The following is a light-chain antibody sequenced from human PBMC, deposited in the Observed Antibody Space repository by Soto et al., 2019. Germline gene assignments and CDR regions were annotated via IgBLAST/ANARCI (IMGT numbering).Light chain of an antibody. V-gene: IGKV3-20*01. CDR2: GAS. CDR1: QSVSSSY. CDR3: QNYDSSPYT. J-gene: IGKJ5*01. Sequence: EIVLTQSPGTLSLSSGERATLSCRASQSVSSSYLAWYQQKPGQAPRLLIYGASSRATGIPDRFSGSGSGTDFTLTINRLEPEDFAVYYCQNYDSSPYTFGQGTRLEIK.